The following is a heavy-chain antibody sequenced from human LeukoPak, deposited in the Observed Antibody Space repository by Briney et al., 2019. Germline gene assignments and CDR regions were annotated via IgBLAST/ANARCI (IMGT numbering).Heavy chain of an antibody. CDR3: AAKRSGIAVAGYYFDY. Sequence: ASVKVSCKASGYTFTSYGISWVRQARGQRLEWIGWIVVGSGNTNYAQKFQKRVTITRDMSTSTAYMELSSLRSEDTAVYYCAAKRSGIAVAGYYFDYWGQGTLVTVSS. CDR2: IVVGSGNT. V-gene: IGHV1-58*02. J-gene: IGHJ4*02. D-gene: IGHD6-19*01. CDR1: GYTFTSYG.